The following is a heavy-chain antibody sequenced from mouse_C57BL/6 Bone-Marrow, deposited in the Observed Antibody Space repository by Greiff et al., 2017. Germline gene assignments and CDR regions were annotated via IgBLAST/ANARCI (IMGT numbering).Heavy chain of an antibody. Sequence: VQLQQSGPELVKPGASVKISCKASGYSFTDYNLNWVKQSNGQSLEWIGVINPNVGTTSYTQKFKGKATFTVDRSSSTAYMQLNSLTSEDSAVYYGSRESEFAFLGQGTLVTVSA. J-gene: IGHJ3*01. CDR2: INPNVGTT. CDR1: GYSFTDYN. CDR3: SRESEFAF. V-gene: IGHV1-39*01.